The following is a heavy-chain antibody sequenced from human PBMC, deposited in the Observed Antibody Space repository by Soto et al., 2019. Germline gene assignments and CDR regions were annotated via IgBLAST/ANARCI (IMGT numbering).Heavy chain of an antibody. D-gene: IGHD6-13*01. J-gene: IGHJ6*03. Sequence: GGSLRLSCAVSGFTVSNNFMTWVRQAPGKGLDWVSLIYSDGSTFYADSVKGRFTISRDNSNNSLYLQMSSLRAEDTAVYYCASGFDDSWFSNVWGKGTTVTVSS. CDR2: IYSDGST. CDR3: ASGFDDSWFSNV. CDR1: GFTVSNNF. V-gene: IGHV3-66*01.